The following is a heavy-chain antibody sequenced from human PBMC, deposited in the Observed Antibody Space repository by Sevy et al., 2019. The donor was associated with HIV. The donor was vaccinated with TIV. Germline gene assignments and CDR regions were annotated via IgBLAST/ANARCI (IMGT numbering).Heavy chain of an antibody. D-gene: IGHD3-16*01. V-gene: IGHV3-30*18. CDR3: ANSRGRYAGSSWLYYYYALDV. Sequence: GGSLRLSCAASGFPFSRHGMHWVRQSPGKGLQWVAVISEDGSEKQYADSVKGRFTISRDNSKDTVYLQMSSLRLEDTAVYYCANSRGRYAGSSWLYYYYALDVWGKGTTVTVSS. CDR2: ISEDGSEK. J-gene: IGHJ6*04. CDR1: GFPFSRHG.